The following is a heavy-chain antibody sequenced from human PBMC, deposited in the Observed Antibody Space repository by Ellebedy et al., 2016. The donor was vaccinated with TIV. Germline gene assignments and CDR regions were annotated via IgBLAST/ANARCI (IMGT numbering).Heavy chain of an antibody. V-gene: IGHV3-11*01. CDR1: GFIFSDYY. Sequence: GESLKISCAASGFIFSDYYMSWIRQAPGKGLEWVSYISSSGTAIYYTDSVKGRFTISRDNAKNSLYLQMNSLRADDTAVYYCARDTRFIDHQHNWFDPWGQGAQVTVSS. J-gene: IGHJ5*02. CDR3: ARDTRFIDHQHNWFDP. D-gene: IGHD1-26*01. CDR2: ISSSGTAI.